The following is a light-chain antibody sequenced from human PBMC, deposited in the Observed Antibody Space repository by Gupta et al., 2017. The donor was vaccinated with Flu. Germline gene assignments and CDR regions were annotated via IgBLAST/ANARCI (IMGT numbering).Light chain of an antibody. Sequence: EIVLTQSPDTLSVSPGERATLSRRASQSVSSNLAWYQQKPGQAPSLLIYGASTRATGIPGRFSGSGSGTEFTLTISSLQSEDFGVYYCQQDNNWPVTFGGGTKVEIK. CDR1: QSVSSN. V-gene: IGKV3-15*01. CDR3: QQDNNWPVT. J-gene: IGKJ4*01. CDR2: GAS.